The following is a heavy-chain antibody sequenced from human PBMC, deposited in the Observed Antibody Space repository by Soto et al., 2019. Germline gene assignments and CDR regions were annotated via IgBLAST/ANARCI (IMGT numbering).Heavy chain of an antibody. J-gene: IGHJ4*02. D-gene: IGHD4-17*01. CDR1: GFTFSDYY. CDR3: ARESATVNHLFDY. Sequence: GGSLRLSCAASGFTFSDYYMSWIRQAPGKGLEWVSYISSSGSTIYYADSVKGRFTISRDNAKNSLYLQMNSLRAEDTAVYYCARESATVNHLFDYWGQGTLVTVSS. CDR2: ISSSGSTI. V-gene: IGHV3-11*01.